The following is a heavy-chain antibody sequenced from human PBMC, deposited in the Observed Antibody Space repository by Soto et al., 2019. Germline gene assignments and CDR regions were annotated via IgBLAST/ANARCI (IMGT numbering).Heavy chain of an antibody. CDR3: ARARGKDGYTFAY. Sequence: SETLSLTCSVFGGSIGSFYWSWIRQPPGKGLEWNGYVSYTGSTDYNPSLKSRVTISVDTSTNQFSLKLTSVTAADTAVYYCARARGKDGYTFAYWGQGTLVTVSS. CDR1: GGSIGSFY. J-gene: IGHJ4*02. D-gene: IGHD5-12*01. V-gene: IGHV4-59*01. CDR2: VSYTGST.